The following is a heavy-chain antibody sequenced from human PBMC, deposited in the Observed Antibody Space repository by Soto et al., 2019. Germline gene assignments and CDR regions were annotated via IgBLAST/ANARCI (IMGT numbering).Heavy chain of an antibody. CDR1: GGSFSGYY. CDR3: ARVPYCSSTSCYARSDAFDI. CDR2: INHSGST. D-gene: IGHD2-2*01. J-gene: IGHJ3*02. Sequence: SETLSLTCAVYGGSFSGYYWSWIRQPPGKGLEWIGEINHSGSTNYNPSLKSRVTISVDTSKNQFSLKLSSVIAADTAVYYCARVPYCSSTSCYARSDAFDIWGQGTMVTVSS. V-gene: IGHV4-34*01.